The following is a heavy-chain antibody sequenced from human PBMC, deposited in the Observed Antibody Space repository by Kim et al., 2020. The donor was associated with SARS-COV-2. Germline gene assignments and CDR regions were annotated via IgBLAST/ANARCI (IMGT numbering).Heavy chain of an antibody. D-gene: IGHD3-16*01. J-gene: IGHJ4*02. Sequence: YSPSFQGQVTISADKSISTAYLQWSSLKASDTAMYYCAARDGLLPGGFDYWGQGTLVTVSS. CDR3: AARDGLLPGGFDY. V-gene: IGHV5-51*01.